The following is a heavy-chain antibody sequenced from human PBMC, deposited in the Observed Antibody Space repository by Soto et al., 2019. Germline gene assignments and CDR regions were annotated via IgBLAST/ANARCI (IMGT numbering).Heavy chain of an antibody. CDR1: GVTFSSYG. CDR3: ATPRPRAVAGGYYFDY. CDR2: ISYDGSNK. Sequence: GGAPGVSCAAPGVTFSSYGMHWVRPGPGKGLGGVAVISYDGSNKYYADSVKGRFTISRENSTNTLYMQMNSLRAEDTAVYYCATPRPRAVAGGYYFDYWGQGTLVTVSS. V-gene: IGHV3-30-3*01. D-gene: IGHD6-19*01. J-gene: IGHJ4*02.